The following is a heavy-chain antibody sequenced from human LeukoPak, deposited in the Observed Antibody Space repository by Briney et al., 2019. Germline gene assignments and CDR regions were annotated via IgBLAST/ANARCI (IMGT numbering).Heavy chain of an antibody. Sequence: PSETLSLTCAVYGGSCSGYCWSWIRQPPGKGLEWIGEINHSGSTNYNPSLKSRVTISVDTSKNQFSLKLSSVTAADTAVYYCASFRYVFDYWGQGTLVTVSS. CDR3: ASFRYVFDY. J-gene: IGHJ4*02. V-gene: IGHV4-34*01. CDR2: INHSGST. CDR1: GGSCSGYC. D-gene: IGHD3-10*02.